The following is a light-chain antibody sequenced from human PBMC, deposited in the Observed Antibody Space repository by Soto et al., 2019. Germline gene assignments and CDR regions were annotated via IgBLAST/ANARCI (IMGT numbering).Light chain of an antibody. CDR2: GNS. CDR1: SSNIGAGYD. J-gene: IGLJ3*02. V-gene: IGLV1-40*01. CDR3: QSYDSSLSGWV. Sequence: QSVLTKPPSVSGAPGQRVTISCTGSSSNIGAGYDVHWYQQLPGTAPKLLIYGNSNRPSGVPDRFSGSKSGTSASLAITGLQAEDEAYYYCQSYDSSLSGWVFGGGTKLTVL.